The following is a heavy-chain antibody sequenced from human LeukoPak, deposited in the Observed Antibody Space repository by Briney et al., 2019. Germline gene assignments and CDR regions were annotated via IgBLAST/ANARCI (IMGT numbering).Heavy chain of an antibody. CDR2: INPNSGGT. V-gene: IGHV1-2*02. J-gene: IGHJ3*02. CDR1: GYTFTGYY. Sequence: ASVTVSCKSSGYTFTGYYMHWVRQAPGQGLEWMGWINPNSGGTNYAQKFQGRVTMTRDTSISTAYMELSRLRSDDTAVYYCARVTEYCSGGSCHPRGAFDIWGQGTLVTVSS. CDR3: ARVTEYCSGGSCHPRGAFDI. D-gene: IGHD2-15*01.